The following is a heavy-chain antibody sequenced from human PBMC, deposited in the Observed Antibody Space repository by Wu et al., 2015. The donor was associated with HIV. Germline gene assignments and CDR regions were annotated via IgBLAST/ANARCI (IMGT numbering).Heavy chain of an antibody. J-gene: IGHJ3*02. CDR1: GDTFTGYY. CDR3: ARDRHYYDRSGYYYADAFDI. CDR2: INSNTGAT. V-gene: IGHV1-2*02. D-gene: IGHD3-22*01. Sequence: QVHLVQSGAEVKKPGASMKVSCQASGDTFTGYYLHWVRQAPGQGLEWMGWINSNTGATNYAQKFQGRVTMTRDTSISTAYMELSRLRSDDTAVYYCARDRHYYDRSGYYYADAFDIWAKGHLSPSLQ.